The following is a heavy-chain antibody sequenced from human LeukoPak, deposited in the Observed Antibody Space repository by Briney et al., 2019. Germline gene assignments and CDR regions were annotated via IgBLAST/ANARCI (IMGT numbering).Heavy chain of an antibody. V-gene: IGHV4-59*01. CDR1: GASINDFY. CDR2: VYYGGST. Sequence: PSETLSLTCAVSGASINDFYWTWIRQPPGKGLEWIGYVYYGGSTNYNPSLKSRVSMSVDTSKNQFSLTLTSVTVADTAFYYCARGGIRGYGAFDNLDFWGLGTHVTVSS. D-gene: IGHD5-18*01. J-gene: IGHJ4*02. CDR3: ARGGIRGYGAFDNLDF.